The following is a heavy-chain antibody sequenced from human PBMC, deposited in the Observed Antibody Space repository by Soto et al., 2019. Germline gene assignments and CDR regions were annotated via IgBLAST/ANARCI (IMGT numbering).Heavy chain of an antibody. Sequence: GGSLRLSCAASGFTFTNYAMSWVRQAPGKGLEWVSATSGSDITYYADSVKGRFTISRDNSKNTLYLQMNSLRDEDTAVYYCAKQVTAGTALYDYWGQGSLVTVSS. J-gene: IGHJ4*02. V-gene: IGHV3-23*01. CDR3: AKQVTAGTALYDY. D-gene: IGHD2-2*01. CDR2: TSGSDIT. CDR1: GFTFTNYA.